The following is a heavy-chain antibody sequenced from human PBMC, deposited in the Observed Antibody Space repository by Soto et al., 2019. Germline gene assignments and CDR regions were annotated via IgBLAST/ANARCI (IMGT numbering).Heavy chain of an antibody. CDR1: GFTFDDYA. D-gene: IGHD3-10*01. V-gene: IGHV3-9*01. CDR2: ISWNSGSI. Sequence: EVQLVESGGGLVQPGGSLRLSCAASGFTFDDYAMHWVRQAPGKGLEWVSGISWNSGSIGYADSVKGRFTISRDNAKNSLYLQMNSLRAEDTALYYCATLNRRITMVRGVTELDYWGQGTLVTVSS. CDR3: ATLNRRITMVRGVTELDY. J-gene: IGHJ4*02.